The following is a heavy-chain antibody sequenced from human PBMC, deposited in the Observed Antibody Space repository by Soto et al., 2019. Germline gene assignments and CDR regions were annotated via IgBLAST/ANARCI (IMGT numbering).Heavy chain of an antibody. Sequence: EVQLVESGGGVVQPGGSLSLSCTASGFTFNTHWMHWVRQAPGKGLVWVSRIYFDGITTNYADSVNGRLTVSRDNAKNTGYLHVTTLRDEDTAVYYCARGGAMGVDYWGQGTLVTVSS. CDR2: IYFDGITT. V-gene: IGHV3-74*01. D-gene: IGHD1-26*01. CDR1: GFTFNTHW. CDR3: ARGGAMGVDY. J-gene: IGHJ4*02.